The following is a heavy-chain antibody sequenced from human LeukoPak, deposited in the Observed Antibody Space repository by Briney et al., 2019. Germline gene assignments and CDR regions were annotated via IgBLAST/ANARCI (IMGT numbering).Heavy chain of an antibody. CDR1: GGSISGYY. CDR3: ARVCSSTSCYSHAFDI. V-gene: IGHV4-34*01. Sequence: PSETLSLTCTVSGGSISGYYWSWIRQPPGKGLEWIGEINHSGSTNYNPSLKSRVTISVDTSKNQFSLKLSSVTAADTAVYYCARVCSSTSCYSHAFDIWGQGTMVTVSS. D-gene: IGHD2-2*01. J-gene: IGHJ3*02. CDR2: INHSGST.